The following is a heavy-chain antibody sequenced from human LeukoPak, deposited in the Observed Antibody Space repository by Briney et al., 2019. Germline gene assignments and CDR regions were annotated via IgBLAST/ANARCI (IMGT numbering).Heavy chain of an antibody. CDR3: ARAILTGYPEDY. CDR2: IRYDGSNE. V-gene: IGHV3-30*02. CDR1: GFSFSGYG. J-gene: IGHJ4*02. D-gene: IGHD3-9*01. Sequence: PGGSLRLSCAASGFSFSGYGMHWVRQAPGKGLEWVAFIRYDGSNEYYADSVKGRFTISRDNSKNTLYLQMNSLRAEDTAVYYCARAILTGYPEDYWGQGTLVTVSS.